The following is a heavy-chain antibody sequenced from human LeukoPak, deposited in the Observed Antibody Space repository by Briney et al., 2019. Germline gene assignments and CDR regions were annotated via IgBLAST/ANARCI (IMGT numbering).Heavy chain of an antibody. V-gene: IGHV1-18*01. Sequence: GASVKVSCKASGYTFTSYGISWVRQAPGQGLEWMGWISAYNGNTNYAQKLQGRVTMTTDTSTSTAYMELRSLRSDDTAVYYCARGMVRGVIIFYYYGMDVWGQGTTVTVSS. J-gene: IGHJ6*02. CDR1: GYTFTSYG. CDR3: ARGMVRGVIIFYYYGMDV. CDR2: ISAYNGNT. D-gene: IGHD3-10*01.